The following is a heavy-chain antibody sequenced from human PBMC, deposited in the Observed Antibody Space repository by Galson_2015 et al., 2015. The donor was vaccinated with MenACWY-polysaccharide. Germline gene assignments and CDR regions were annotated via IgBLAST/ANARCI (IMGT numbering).Heavy chain of an antibody. Sequence: SLRLSCAASGFTFSSYGMHWVRQAPGKGLEWVAVIWYDGSNKYYADSVKGRFTISRDNSKNTLYLQMNSLRAEDTAVYYCARESSYYDSSGSLDYWGQGTLVTVSS. CDR3: ARESSYYDSSGSLDY. J-gene: IGHJ4*02. D-gene: IGHD3-22*01. V-gene: IGHV3-33*01. CDR2: IWYDGSNK. CDR1: GFTFSSYG.